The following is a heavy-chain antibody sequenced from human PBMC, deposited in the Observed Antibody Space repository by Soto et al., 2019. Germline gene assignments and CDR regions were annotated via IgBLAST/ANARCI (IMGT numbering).Heavy chain of an antibody. CDR2: IIPIFGTA. V-gene: IGHV1-69*01. D-gene: IGHD3-22*01. J-gene: IGHJ4*02. Sequence: QVQLVQSGAEVKKPGSSVKVSCKASGGTFSSYAISWVRQAPGQGLEWMGGIIPIFGTANYAQKFQGRVTITADEYTSTAYMELSSLRSEDTAVYYCARAPYYYDSSGYYSSAFDYWGQGTLVTVSS. CDR3: ARAPYYYDSSGYYSSAFDY. CDR1: GGTFSSYA.